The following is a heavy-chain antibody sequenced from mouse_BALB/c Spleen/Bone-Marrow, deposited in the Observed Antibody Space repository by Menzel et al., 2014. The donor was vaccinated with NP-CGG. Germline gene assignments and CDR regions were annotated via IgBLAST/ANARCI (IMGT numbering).Heavy chain of an antibody. V-gene: IGHV14-4*02. CDR1: GFNIKDSY. D-gene: IGHD6-1*01. J-gene: IGHJ4*01. CDR3: TPKGNCRWEY. CDR2: IDPENGDT. Sequence: VQLQQSGAELVRSGASVKLSCTGSGFNIKDSYIHWVKQRPGQGLDWISWIDPENGDTEYAPKLQGKATMTADTSSNTAYLELNSPTTEDTAVHYCTPKGNCRWEYWGQGTSVTVSS.